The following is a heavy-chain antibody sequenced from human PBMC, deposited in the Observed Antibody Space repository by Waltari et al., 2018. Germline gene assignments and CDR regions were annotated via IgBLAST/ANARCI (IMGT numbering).Heavy chain of an antibody. V-gene: IGHV3-7*01. CDR2: IKPDGSES. CDR1: GFTFSNSW. J-gene: IGHJ4*02. Sequence: EVQLVESGGGLVQPGGSLGLSCPASGFTFSNSWMDWVRQAPGKGLEWVANIKPDGSESHYVDSVQGRFTVSRDNTQNLLYLQMNTLRVDDTAVYYCSLSLNSWGQGTLVTVSP. CDR3: SLSLNS.